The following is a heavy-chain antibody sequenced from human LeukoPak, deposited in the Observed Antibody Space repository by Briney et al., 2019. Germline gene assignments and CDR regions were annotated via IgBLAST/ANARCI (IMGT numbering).Heavy chain of an antibody. Sequence: SETLSLTCTVSGGSFSSYYWSWIRQPPGKGLEWIGYIYYSGTTNYNPSLKSRVTISVDTSRNQFSLQLRSVTAADTAVYYCAREDPQTTVPEGMDVWGQGTTVTVSS. D-gene: IGHD4-17*01. CDR2: IYYSGTT. V-gene: IGHV4-59*01. J-gene: IGHJ6*02. CDR1: GGSFSSYY. CDR3: AREDPQTTVPEGMDV.